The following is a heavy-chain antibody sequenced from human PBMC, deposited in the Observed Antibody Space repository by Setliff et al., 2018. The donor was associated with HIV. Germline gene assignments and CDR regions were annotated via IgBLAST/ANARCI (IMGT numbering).Heavy chain of an antibody. CDR3: ARSNPGITAGLLAY. CDR1: RVSIPTNY. CDR2: IYTTEGT. D-gene: IGHD6-13*01. J-gene: IGHJ4*02. Sequence: SETLSLHCNISRVSIPTNYWNWIRQPAGKGLEWIGRIYTTEGTNYNPVLKSRVTMSIDMSKNHTSLKLNSVTAADTATYYCARSNPGITAGLLAYWGPGTLVTVSS. V-gene: IGHV4-4*07.